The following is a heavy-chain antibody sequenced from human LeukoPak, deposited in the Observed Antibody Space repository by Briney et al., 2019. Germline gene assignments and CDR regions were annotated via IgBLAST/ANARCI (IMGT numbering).Heavy chain of an antibody. D-gene: IGHD3-16*01. J-gene: IGHJ4*02. Sequence: ESLKISFQASGYIFTDYWIGWVRQMPGKGLEWMANIYRDGPKITYSPSFQSQVTISTAKSISTAYLQWSSLKASDTATYFCARRAALGMRYFDSWGQGDLLTVSS. CDR2: IYRDGPKI. CDR1: GYIFTDYW. CDR3: ARRAALGMRYFDS. V-gene: IGHV5-51*01.